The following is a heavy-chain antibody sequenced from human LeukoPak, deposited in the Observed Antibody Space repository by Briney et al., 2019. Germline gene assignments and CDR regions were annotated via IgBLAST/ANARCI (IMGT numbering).Heavy chain of an antibody. V-gene: IGHV4-39*01. CDR2: IYYSGNT. CDR1: GFTFSSYSMN. CDR3: ARQPALTHSHFDY. Sequence: GSLRLSCAASGFTFSSYSMNWVRQAPGKGLEWIGSIYYSGNTYYNSSLKSRVTISVDTSTSQFSLRLSSVTAADTAVYYCARQPALTHSHFDYWGQGTLVTVSS. J-gene: IGHJ4*02.